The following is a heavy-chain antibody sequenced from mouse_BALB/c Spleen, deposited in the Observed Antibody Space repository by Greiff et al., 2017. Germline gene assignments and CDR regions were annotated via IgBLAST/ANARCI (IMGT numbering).Heavy chain of an antibody. Sequence: QVHVKQSGAELVRPGVSVKISCTGSGYTFTDYAMPWVQQSHAKSLEWIGVISTYYGDASYTQKFKGKATMTVDKSSSTAYMELARLTSEDSAIYYCAREGVITTVSFAYWGQGTLVTVSA. D-gene: IGHD2-4*01. CDR1: GYTFTDYA. CDR2: ISTYYGDA. CDR3: AREGVITTVSFAY. V-gene: IGHV1S137*01. J-gene: IGHJ3*01.